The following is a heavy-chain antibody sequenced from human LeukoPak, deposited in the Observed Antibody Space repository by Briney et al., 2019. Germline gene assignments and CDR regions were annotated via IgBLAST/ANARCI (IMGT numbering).Heavy chain of an antibody. CDR2: INHSGST. J-gene: IGHJ3*02. Sequence: PSETLSLTCTVSGGSISSYFWSWVRQSPGKGLEWIGEINHSGSTNYNPSLKSRVTISVDTSKNQFSLKLSSVTAADTAVYYCARKSNRLYDYVWGSYRGAFDIWGQGTMVTASS. CDR3: ARKSNRLYDYVWGSYRGAFDI. D-gene: IGHD3-16*02. CDR1: GGSISSYF. V-gene: IGHV4-34*01.